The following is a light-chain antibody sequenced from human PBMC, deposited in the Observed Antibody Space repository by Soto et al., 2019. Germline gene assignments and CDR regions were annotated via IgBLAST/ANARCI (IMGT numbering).Light chain of an antibody. CDR1: QSVSIN. Sequence: EIVMTQSPATLSVSPGERATLSCRASQSVSINLAWYQQKPGQAPRLLIYGASTRATGIPARFSGSGSGTEFTLTITSLQSEDFALYYCQQYNDWPLTFGGGTKVDIK. J-gene: IGKJ4*01. CDR3: QQYNDWPLT. CDR2: GAS. V-gene: IGKV3-15*01.